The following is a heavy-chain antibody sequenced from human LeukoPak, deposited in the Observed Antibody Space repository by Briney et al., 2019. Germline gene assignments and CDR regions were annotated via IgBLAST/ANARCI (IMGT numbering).Heavy chain of an antibody. CDR1: GDSISRYY. J-gene: IGHJ4*02. V-gene: IGHV4-59*01. D-gene: IGHD1-14*01. CDR3: ARGAIRIGLFDY. Sequence: SETLSLTCTVSGDSISRYYWSWIRQPPGKGLEWIGYIYYSGSTNYNPSLKSRVTISVDTSKNQFSLKLSSVTAADTAVYYCARGAIRIGLFDYWGQGTLVTVSS. CDR2: IYYSGST.